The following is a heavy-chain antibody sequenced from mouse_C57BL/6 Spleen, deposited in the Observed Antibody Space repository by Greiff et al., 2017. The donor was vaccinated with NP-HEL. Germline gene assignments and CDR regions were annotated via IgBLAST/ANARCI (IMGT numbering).Heavy chain of an antibody. J-gene: IGHJ2*01. CDR2: ISSGSSTI. CDR3: ARGGYYDGSSYYCDY. V-gene: IGHV5-17*01. Sequence: DVKLVESGGGLVKPGGSLKLSCAASGFTFSDYGMHWVRQAPEKGLEWVAYISSGSSTIYYADTVKGRFTISRDNAKNTLFLQMTSLRSEDTAMYYCARGGYYDGSSYYCDYWGQGTTLTVSA. D-gene: IGHD1-1*01. CDR1: GFTFSDYG.